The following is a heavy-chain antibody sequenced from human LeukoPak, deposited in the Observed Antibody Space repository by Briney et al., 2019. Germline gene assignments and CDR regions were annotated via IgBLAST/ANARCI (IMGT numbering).Heavy chain of an antibody. CDR3: ARDTAKRAFDI. CDR2: IRSNGGST. CDR1: GFTFSSYA. J-gene: IGHJ3*02. Sequence: GGSLRLSCAASGFTFSSYAMHLVRQAPGKGLEYVSAIRSNGGSTYYANSVKGRFTISRDNSKNTLYLQMGSLRAEDMAVYYCARDTAKRAFDIWGQGTMVTVSS. V-gene: IGHV3-64*01.